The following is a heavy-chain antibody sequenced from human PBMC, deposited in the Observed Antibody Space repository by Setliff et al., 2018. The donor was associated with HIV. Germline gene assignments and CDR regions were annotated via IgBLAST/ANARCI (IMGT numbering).Heavy chain of an antibody. CDR2: IAGNAINT. Sequence: LRLSCAASGYTFNDYAMSWVRQAPGKGLEWVSTIAGNAINTYHADSVKGRFTISRDNSKNTLSLQMSSLRAEDTAVYFCAKGFYYDTGDGRVRAFDIWGQGTMVTVSS. V-gene: IGHV3-23*01. CDR3: AKGFYYDTGDGRVRAFDI. CDR1: GYTFNDYA. J-gene: IGHJ3*02. D-gene: IGHD3-22*01.